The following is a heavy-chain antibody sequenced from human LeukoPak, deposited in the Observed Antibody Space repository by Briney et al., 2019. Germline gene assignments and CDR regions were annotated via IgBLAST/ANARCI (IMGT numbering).Heavy chain of an antibody. D-gene: IGHD3-10*01. V-gene: IGHV4-4*07. Sequence: SETLSLTCTVSGGSTSSFYWSWIRQAAGKGLERIGRIYTSGSTNYNPSLKSRITMSVDTSKNQFSLKLRSVAAADTAVYYCARGSGSYPPLDYWGQGTLVTVSS. CDR2: IYTSGST. J-gene: IGHJ4*02. CDR3: ARGSGSYPPLDY. CDR1: GGSTSSFY.